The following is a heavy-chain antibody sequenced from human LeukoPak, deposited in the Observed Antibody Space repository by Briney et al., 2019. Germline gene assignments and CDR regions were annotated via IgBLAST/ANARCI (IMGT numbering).Heavy chain of an antibody. CDR2: ISSSSSYI. V-gene: IGHV3-21*01. CDR1: GFTFSSYS. Sequence: NAGGSLRLSCAASGFTFSSYSMNWVRQAPGKGLEWVSSISSSSSYIYYADSVKGRFTISRDNAKNSLFLQMNSLRAEDTAVYHCARDGGVVVTATPFDYWGQGTLVTVSS. J-gene: IGHJ4*02. D-gene: IGHD2-21*02. CDR3: ARDGGVVVTATPFDY.